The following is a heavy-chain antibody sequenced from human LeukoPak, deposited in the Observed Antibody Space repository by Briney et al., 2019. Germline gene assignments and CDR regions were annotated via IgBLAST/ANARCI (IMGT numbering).Heavy chain of an antibody. CDR1: GYTFTSYG. CDR3: ARDYYDSSGYYSPYYYYGMDV. CDR2: ISAYNGNT. V-gene: IGHV1-18*01. J-gene: IGHJ6*02. Sequence: ASVKVSCKASGYTFTSYGISWVRQAPGQGLEWMGWISAYNGNTNYAQKLQGRVTMTTDTSTSTAYMELRSLRSDDTAVYYCARDYYDSSGYYSPYYYYGMDVWGQGTTVTVSS. D-gene: IGHD3-22*01.